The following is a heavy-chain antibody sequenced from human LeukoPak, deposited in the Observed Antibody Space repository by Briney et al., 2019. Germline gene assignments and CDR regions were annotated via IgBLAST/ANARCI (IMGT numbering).Heavy chain of an antibody. J-gene: IGHJ4*02. CDR1: GGSISTYY. CDR3: ARHDAGIAARPFDN. Sequence: SETLSLTCTVSGGSISTYYWSCIRRPPGKGLEWIAYIHASGPNNYNPSLKSRITISVDTSKNQFSLKLSSVTAADTAVYYCARHDAGIAARPFDNWGQGTLVTVSS. CDR2: IHASGPN. V-gene: IGHV4-4*09. D-gene: IGHD6-6*01.